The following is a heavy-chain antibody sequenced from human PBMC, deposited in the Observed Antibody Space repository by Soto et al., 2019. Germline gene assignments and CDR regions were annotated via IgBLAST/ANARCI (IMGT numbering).Heavy chain of an antibody. CDR2: IKRDGSEK. CDR1: GFMFGSYW. V-gene: IGHV3-7*01. CDR3: ARVRANDYVVDY. Sequence: EVQLVESGGGLVQPGGSLRLSCAASGFMFGSYWMTWVRHAPGKGLEWVVNIKRDGSEKFYVESVKGQFTISRDNADNSLFLHMNSLRAEDTAIYYCARVRANDYVVDYWGQGALVTVS. D-gene: IGHD4-17*01. J-gene: IGHJ4*02.